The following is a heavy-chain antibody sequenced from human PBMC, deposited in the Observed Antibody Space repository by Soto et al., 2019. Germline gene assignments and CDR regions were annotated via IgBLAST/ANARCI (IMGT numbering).Heavy chain of an antibody. CDR2: ISAYNGNT. CDR3: ARVSTPTYYDFWSGYKTDYYGMDV. CDR1: GYTFTSYG. Sequence: ASVKVSCKASGYTFTSYGISWVRQAPGQGLEWMGWISAYNGNTNYAQKFQGRVTMTTDTSTSTAYMELRSLRSDDTAVYYCARVSTPTYYDFWSGYKTDYYGMDVWGQGTTVTVSS. J-gene: IGHJ6*02. D-gene: IGHD3-3*01. V-gene: IGHV1-18*01.